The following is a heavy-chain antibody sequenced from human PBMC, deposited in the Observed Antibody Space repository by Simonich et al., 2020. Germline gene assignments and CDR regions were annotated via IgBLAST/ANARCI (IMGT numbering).Heavy chain of an antibody. CDR2: INPNSGGT. CDR1: GYTFTGYY. J-gene: IGHJ3*02. Sequence: QVQLVQSGAEVKKPGASVKVSCKASGYTFTGYYMHWVRQAPGQGLEWRGGINPNSGGTNYAQKFQGRVTMTRDTSISTAYMELSRLRSDDTAVYYCARDPVVPAAIRNAFDIWGQGTMVTVSS. D-gene: IGHD2-2*01. CDR3: ARDPVVPAAIRNAFDI. V-gene: IGHV1-2*02.